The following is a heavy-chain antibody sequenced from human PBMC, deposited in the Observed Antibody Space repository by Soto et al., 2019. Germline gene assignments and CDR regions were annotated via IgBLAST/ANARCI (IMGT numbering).Heavy chain of an antibody. V-gene: IGHV1-69*13. J-gene: IGHJ6*02. CDR3: ARVEQPYINYYYYGMDV. Sequence: GASVKVSCKASGGTFSSYAISWVRQAPGQRLEWMGGIIPIFGTANYAQKFQGRVTITADESTSTAYMELSSLRSEDTAVYYCARVEQPYINYYYYGMDVWGQGTTVTVSS. CDR1: GGTFSSYA. CDR2: IIPIFGTA. D-gene: IGHD6-13*01.